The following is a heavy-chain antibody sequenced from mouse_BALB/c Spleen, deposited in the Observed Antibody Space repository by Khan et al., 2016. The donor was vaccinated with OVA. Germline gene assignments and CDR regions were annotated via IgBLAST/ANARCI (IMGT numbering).Heavy chain of an antibody. V-gene: IGHV10-1*02. D-gene: IGHD4-1*01. J-gene: IGHJ1*01. CDR2: IRSKSNNYAT. Sequence: EVQLVESGGGLVQPKGSLKLSCAASGFTFNTYAMNWVRQAPGKGLEWVARIRSKSNNYATYYADSVKDRFTISRDDSQSMPYLQMNNLKTEDTAMYYCVRPNWEKYWYFDVWGAGTTVTVSS. CDR3: VRPNWEKYWYFDV. CDR1: GFTFNTYA.